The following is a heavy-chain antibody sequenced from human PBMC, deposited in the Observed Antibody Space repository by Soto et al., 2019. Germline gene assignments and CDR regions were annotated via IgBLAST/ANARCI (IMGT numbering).Heavy chain of an antibody. D-gene: IGHD6-19*01. CDR1: GFTFSSYG. J-gene: IGHJ6*02. CDR3: AKGFAYISGWYVMDV. Sequence: QVQLVESGGGVVQPGRSLRLSCAASGFTFSSYGMHWVRQAPGKGLERVAVISYDGSNKYYADSVQGRFTISRDNSKNPLYLQIHSLTAEDTAVYYCAKGFAYISGWYVMDVWGQGTTVTVSS. CDR2: ISYDGSNK. V-gene: IGHV3-30*18.